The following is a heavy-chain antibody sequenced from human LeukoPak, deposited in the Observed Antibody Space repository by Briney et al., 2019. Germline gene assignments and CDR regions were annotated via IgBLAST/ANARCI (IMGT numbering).Heavy chain of an antibody. CDR3: ARDQGYGSASYYADY. Sequence: GGSLRLSCAASGFTFSSYGMHWVRQAPGKGLEWVAVIWYDGSNKYYADSVKGRFTISRDNSKNTLYLQMNSLRAEDTAVYYCARDQGYGSASYYADYWGQGTLVTVSS. D-gene: IGHD3-10*01. V-gene: IGHV3-33*08. CDR2: IWYDGSNK. CDR1: GFTFSSYG. J-gene: IGHJ4*02.